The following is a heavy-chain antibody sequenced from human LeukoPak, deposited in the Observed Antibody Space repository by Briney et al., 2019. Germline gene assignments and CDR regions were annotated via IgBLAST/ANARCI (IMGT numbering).Heavy chain of an antibody. D-gene: IGHD3-22*01. CDR1: GYTFTSYY. CDR2: INPSGGST. Sequence: GASVKVSCKASGYTFTSYYMNWVRQAPGQGLEWMGMINPSGGSTNYAQKFQGRVSVTRDTSTSTVYMELSSLRSEDTAVYYCARGSINYNSGGYYDNPPLDYWGQGTLVTVSS. J-gene: IGHJ4*02. V-gene: IGHV1-46*01. CDR3: ARGSINYNSGGYYDNPPLDY.